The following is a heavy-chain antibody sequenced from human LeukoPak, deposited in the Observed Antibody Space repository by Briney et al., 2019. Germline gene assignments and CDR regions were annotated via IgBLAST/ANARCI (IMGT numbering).Heavy chain of an antibody. CDR1: GGSISSDY. D-gene: IGHD6-13*01. CDR3: ARDRSSSSWYPYYFDY. CDR2: IYTSGST. J-gene: IGHJ4*02. V-gene: IGHV4-4*07. Sequence: PSETLSLTCTVSGGSISSDYWSWIRQPAGKGLEWIGRIYTSGSTNYNPSLKSRVTMSVDTSKNQFSLKLSSVTAADTAVYYCARDRSSSSWYPYYFDYWGQGTLVTVSS.